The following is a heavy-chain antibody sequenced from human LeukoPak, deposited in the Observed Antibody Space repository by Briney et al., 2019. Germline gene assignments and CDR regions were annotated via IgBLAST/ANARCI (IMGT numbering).Heavy chain of an antibody. V-gene: IGHV4-61*02. CDR2: IYTSGST. CDR1: GGSISRGSYY. CDR3: AREIQTDNWFDP. D-gene: IGHD5-18*01. Sequence: SQTLSLTCTVSGGSISRGSYYWSWIRQPAGKGLEWIGRIYTSGSTNYNPSLKSRVTISVDTSKNQFSLKLSSVTAADTAVYYCAREIQTDNWFDPWGQGTLVTVSS. J-gene: IGHJ5*02.